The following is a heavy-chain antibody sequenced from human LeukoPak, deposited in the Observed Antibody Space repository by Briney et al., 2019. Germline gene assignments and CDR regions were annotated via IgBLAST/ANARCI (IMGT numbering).Heavy chain of an antibody. CDR1: GFTVSGNY. Sequence: GGSLRLSCAASGFTVSGNYMSWVRQAPGKGLEWVSVIYSGGSTYYADSVKGRFTISRDNSKNTLYLQMNSLRAEDTAVYYCARDLVAPYGMDVWGQGTTVTVSS. D-gene: IGHD5-12*01. J-gene: IGHJ6*02. CDR2: IYSGGST. CDR3: ARDLVAPYGMDV. V-gene: IGHV3-53*01.